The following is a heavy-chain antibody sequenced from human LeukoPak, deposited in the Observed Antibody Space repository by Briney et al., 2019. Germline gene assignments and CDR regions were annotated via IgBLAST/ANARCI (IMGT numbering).Heavy chain of an antibody. CDR3: ARDRRDWQLWSSGYYYYMDV. CDR1: GYSFTGHY. V-gene: IGHV1-2*02. Sequence: GASVKVSCKASGYSFTGHYMHWVRQAPGQGLEWMGWINPNSGGTNYAQKFQGRVTMTRDTSISTAYMELSRLRSDDTAVYCCARDRRDWQLWSSGYYYYMDVWGKGTTVTVSS. D-gene: IGHD5-18*01. J-gene: IGHJ6*03. CDR2: INPNSGGT.